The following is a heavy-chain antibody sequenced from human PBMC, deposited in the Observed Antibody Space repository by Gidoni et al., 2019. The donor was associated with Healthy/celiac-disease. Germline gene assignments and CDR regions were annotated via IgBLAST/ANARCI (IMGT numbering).Heavy chain of an antibody. CDR2: IYYSGST. CDR3: ARQGYPFAFDI. CDR1: GGSISSSSYY. J-gene: IGHJ3*02. V-gene: IGHV4-39*01. Sequence: QLQLQESGPGLVKPSETLSLTCTLSGGSISSSSYYWGWIRPPPGKGLEWIGSIYYSGSTYYNPSLKSRVTISVDTSKNQFSLKLSSVTAADTAVYYCARQGYPFAFDIWGQGTMVTVSS. D-gene: IGHD5-18*01.